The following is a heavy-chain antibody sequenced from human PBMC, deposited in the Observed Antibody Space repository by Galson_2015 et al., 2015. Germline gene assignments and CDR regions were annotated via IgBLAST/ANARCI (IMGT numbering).Heavy chain of an antibody. D-gene: IGHD6-19*01. CDR1: GGSISSGGYY. V-gene: IGHV4-31*03. CDR2: IYYSGST. Sequence: LTCTVSGGSISSGGYYWSWIRQHPGKGLEWIGYIYYSGSTYYNPSLKSRVTISVDTSKNQFSLKLSSVTAADTAVYYCARDVGGAVAHFDYWGQGTLVTVSS. CDR3: ARDVGGAVAHFDY. J-gene: IGHJ4*02.